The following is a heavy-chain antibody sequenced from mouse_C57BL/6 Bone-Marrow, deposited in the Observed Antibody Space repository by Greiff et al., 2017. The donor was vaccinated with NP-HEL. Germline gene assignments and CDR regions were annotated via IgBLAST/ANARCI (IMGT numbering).Heavy chain of an antibody. CDR1: GFSLTSYG. CDR3: ARKSLAY. CDR2: IWSGGST. V-gene: IGHV2-2*01. J-gene: IGHJ3*01. Sequence: QVQLKESGPGLVQPSQSLSITCTVSGFSLTSYGVHWVRQSPGKGLEWLGVIWSGGSTDYNAAFISRLSISKDNSKSQVFFKMNRLQADDTAIYYCARKSLAYWGQGTLVTVSA.